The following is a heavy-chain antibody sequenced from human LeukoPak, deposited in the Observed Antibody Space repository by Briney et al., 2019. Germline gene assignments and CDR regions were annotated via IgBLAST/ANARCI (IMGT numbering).Heavy chain of an antibody. D-gene: IGHD3-16*01. J-gene: IGHJ4*02. CDR2: ISSSSSYI. V-gene: IGHV3-21*01. CDR3: ARPSRHYYVDY. Sequence: GGSLRLSCAASGFTFSSYSMNWVRQAPGKGLEWVSSISSSSSYIYYTDSVKGRFTISRDNAKNSLYLQMNSLRAEDTAVYYCARPSRHYYVDYWGQGTLVTVPS. CDR1: GFTFSSYS.